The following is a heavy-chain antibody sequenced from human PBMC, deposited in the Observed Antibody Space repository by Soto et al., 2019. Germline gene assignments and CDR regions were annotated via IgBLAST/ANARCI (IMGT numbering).Heavy chain of an antibody. J-gene: IGHJ3*02. Sequence: GESLKISCKGSGYSFTSYWIGWVRQMPGKGLEWMGIIYPGDSDTRYSPSFQGQFTISADKSISTAYLQWSSLKASDTAMYYCARRVLTGDLAPDAFDIWGQGTMVTVSS. CDR2: IYPGDSDT. D-gene: IGHD7-27*01. V-gene: IGHV5-51*01. CDR1: GYSFTSYW. CDR3: ARRVLTGDLAPDAFDI.